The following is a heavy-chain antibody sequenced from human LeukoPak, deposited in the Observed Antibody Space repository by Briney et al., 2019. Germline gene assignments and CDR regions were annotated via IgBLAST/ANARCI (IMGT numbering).Heavy chain of an antibody. CDR2: SRNKANSYTT. CDR1: GFTLSDHY. CDR3: ARTQYCISTTCYKSWDS. V-gene: IGHV3-72*01. D-gene: IGHD2-2*02. J-gene: IGHJ4*02. Sequence: GGSLRLSCAASGFTLSDHYIDWVRQAPGKGLEWVGRSRNKANSYTTEYAASVKGRFTISRDNSKNSLYLQMNSLKTEDTAVYYCARTQYCISTTCYKSWDSWGQGTLVTVSS.